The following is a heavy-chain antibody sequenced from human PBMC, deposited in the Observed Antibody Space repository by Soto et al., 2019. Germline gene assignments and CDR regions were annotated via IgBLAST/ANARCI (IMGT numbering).Heavy chain of an antibody. Sequence: PGGSLRLSCTASGFTFGDYAMSWFRQAPGKGLEWVGFIRSKAYGGTTEYAASVKGRFTISRDDSKSIAYLQMNSLKTEDTAVYYCTWARSPSWFDFWSGYQTPDWFSYMDVWGKGTTVTVSS. CDR2: IRSKAYGGTT. CDR1: GFTFGDYA. CDR3: TWARSPSWFDFWSGYQTPDWFSYMDV. D-gene: IGHD3-3*01. V-gene: IGHV3-49*03. J-gene: IGHJ6*03.